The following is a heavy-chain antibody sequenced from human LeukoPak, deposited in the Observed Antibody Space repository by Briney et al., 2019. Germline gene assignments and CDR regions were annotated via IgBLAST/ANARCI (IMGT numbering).Heavy chain of an antibody. V-gene: IGHV3-33*06. J-gene: IGHJ4*02. CDR2: IWYDGSSK. Sequence: GGSLRLSCAASGFTFSSYGMHWVRQAPGKGLEWVALIWYDGSSKHYADSVRGRFTISRDNSKNTLYLQMNSLRAEDTAVYYCAKGSGSPRLRFDYWGQGTLVTVSS. D-gene: IGHD3-10*01. CDR1: GFTFSSYG. CDR3: AKGSGSPRLRFDY.